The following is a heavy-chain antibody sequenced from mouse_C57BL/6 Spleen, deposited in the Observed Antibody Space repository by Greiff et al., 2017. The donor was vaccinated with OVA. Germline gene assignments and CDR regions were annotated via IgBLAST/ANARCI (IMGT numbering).Heavy chain of an antibody. CDR2: ISSGSSTI. J-gene: IGHJ1*03. V-gene: IGHV5-17*01. CDR3: ARGAYGNYGYFDV. CDR1: GFTFSDYG. Sequence: EVKLVESGGGLVKPGGSLKLSCAASGFTFSDYGMHWVRQAPEKGLEWVAYISSGSSTIYYADTVKGRFTISRDNAKNTLFLQMTSLRSEDTAMYYCARGAYGNYGYFDVWGTGTTVTVSS. D-gene: IGHD2-1*01.